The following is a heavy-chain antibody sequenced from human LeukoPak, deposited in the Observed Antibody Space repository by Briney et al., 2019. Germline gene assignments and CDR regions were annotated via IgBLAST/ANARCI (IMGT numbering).Heavy chain of an antibody. V-gene: IGHV1-18*01. Sequence: ASVKVSCKASGYTFSSYGISWVRQAPGQGLEWMGWISAYNGNTNYTQMVQGRVTMTTDTSTSTAYMEVRSLRADDTAMYYCARDVGDIVTVPAAISVPWGQGTLVTVSS. CDR1: GYTFSSYG. CDR2: ISAYNGNT. J-gene: IGHJ5*02. D-gene: IGHD2-2*01. CDR3: ARDVGDIVTVPAAISVP.